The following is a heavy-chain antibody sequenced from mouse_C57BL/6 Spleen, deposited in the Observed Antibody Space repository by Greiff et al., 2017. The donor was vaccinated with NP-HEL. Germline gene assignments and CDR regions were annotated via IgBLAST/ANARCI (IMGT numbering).Heavy chain of an antibody. CDR3: ARGDTGVEGYCDV. D-gene: IGHD1-1*01. Sequence: QVQLKQSGAELVRPGASVKLSCKASGYTFTDYYINWVKQRPGQGLEWIARIDPGSGNTYYNEKFKGKATLTAEKSSSTAYMQLSSLTSEDSAVYFCARGDTGVEGYCDVWGTGTTVTVSA. CDR2: IDPGSGNT. J-gene: IGHJ1*03. V-gene: IGHV1-76*01. CDR1: GYTFTDYY.